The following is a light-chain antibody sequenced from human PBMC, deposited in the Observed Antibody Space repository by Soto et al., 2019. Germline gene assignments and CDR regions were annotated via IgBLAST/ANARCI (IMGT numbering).Light chain of an antibody. CDR2: GAS. J-gene: IGKJ1*01. V-gene: IGKV1-5*01. CDR3: QHHNSYSQT. CDR1: QSIRHY. Sequence: DIQMTQSPPTLSASVGDRVTITCRASQSIRHYLAWYQQMPGKAPKLLIYGASTLQSGVPSRFSGSGSGTDFTLTISSLQPDDFGTYFCQHHNSYSQTFDQGTKVEIK.